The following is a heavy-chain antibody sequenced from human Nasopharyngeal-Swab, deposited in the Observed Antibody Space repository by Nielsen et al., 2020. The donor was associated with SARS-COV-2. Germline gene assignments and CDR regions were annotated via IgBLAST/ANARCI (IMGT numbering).Heavy chain of an antibody. CDR1: ALTFRRYG. CDR2: ISHDGSNK. Sequence: GSSLRLSCAASALTFRRYGMPWVRQATGKGLEWVAVISHDGSNKYYADPVKGRFTISRDNSKNTLYLQMNSLRAEDTAVYYCAHNRIGYYYYMDVWGKGTTVTVSS. CDR3: AHNRIGYYYYMDV. D-gene: IGHD3-16*02. V-gene: IGHV3-30*03. J-gene: IGHJ6*03.